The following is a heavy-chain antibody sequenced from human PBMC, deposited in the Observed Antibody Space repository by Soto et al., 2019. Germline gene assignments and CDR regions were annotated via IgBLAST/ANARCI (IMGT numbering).Heavy chain of an antibody. CDR3: ASGIGLTIFGLVNPTYGMDV. Sequence: VTVSCTASGGSFISYAISWLRQAPGQGLEWMGGIIPIFGTANYAQKFQGRVTITADESTSTAYMELSSLRSEDTAVYYCASGIGLTIFGLVNPTYGMDVWGQGTTVTVSS. CDR2: IIPIFGTA. D-gene: IGHD3-3*01. V-gene: IGHV1-69*01. CDR1: GGSFISYA. J-gene: IGHJ6*02.